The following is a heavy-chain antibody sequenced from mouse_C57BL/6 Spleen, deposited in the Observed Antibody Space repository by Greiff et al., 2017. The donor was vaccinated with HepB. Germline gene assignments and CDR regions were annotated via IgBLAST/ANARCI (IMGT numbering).Heavy chain of an antibody. CDR3: AAPGTLGRGGAWFAY. CDR1: GYTFTSYW. J-gene: IGHJ3*01. D-gene: IGHD4-1*01. CDR2: IDPSDSYT. Sequence: QVQLKQPGAELVKPGASVKLSCKASGYTFTSYWMQWVKQRPGQGLEWIGEIDPSDSYTNYNQKFKGKATLTVDTSSSTAYMQLSSLTSEDSAVYYCAAPGTLGRGGAWFAYWGQGTLVTVSA. V-gene: IGHV1-50*01.